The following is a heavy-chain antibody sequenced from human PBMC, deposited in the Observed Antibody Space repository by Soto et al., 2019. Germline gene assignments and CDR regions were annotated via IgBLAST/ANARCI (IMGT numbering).Heavy chain of an antibody. J-gene: IGHJ4*02. CDR3: ARAYGGGYYVGYFDY. V-gene: IGHV4-30-4*01. CDR1: GCSISSGDEY. CDR2: IYYSGST. Sequence: TLCLTCTGSGCSISSGDEYWGWRGQAPGEGLEWIGYIYYSGSTYYNPSLKSRVTISVDTSKNQFSLKLSSVTAADTAVYYCARAYGGGYYVGYFDYWGQGTLVTVS. D-gene: IGHD3-22*01.